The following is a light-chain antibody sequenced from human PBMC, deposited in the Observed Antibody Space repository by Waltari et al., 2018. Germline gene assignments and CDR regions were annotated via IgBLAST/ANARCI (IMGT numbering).Light chain of an antibody. CDR1: QSVSSY. CDR2: DAS. J-gene: IGKJ1*01. V-gene: IGKV3-11*01. Sequence: EVVLTQSPATLSLSPGERATLPCRASQSVSSYLAWYQQKPGQAPRLLIYDASKRATDIPARFSGSGSVTDFTLTISSLEPEDFAVYYCQQRFTWPRTFGQGTKVEI. CDR3: QQRFTWPRT.